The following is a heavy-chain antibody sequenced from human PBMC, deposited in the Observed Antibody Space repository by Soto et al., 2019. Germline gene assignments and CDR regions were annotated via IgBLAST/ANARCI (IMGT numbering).Heavy chain of an antibody. CDR3: ASSSLYGIDV. CDR2: XXXXGHT. CDR1: GGSISSGYYY. V-gene: IGHV4-30-4*01. J-gene: IGHJ6*02. Sequence: SETLSLTCSVSGGSISSGYYYWSWIRQPRGXXXXXXXXXXXXGHTYYNPSLKRRLIISIDTSKNQFSLKVGSVTAADTAVYYCASSSLYGIDVWGQGTTVNVSS.